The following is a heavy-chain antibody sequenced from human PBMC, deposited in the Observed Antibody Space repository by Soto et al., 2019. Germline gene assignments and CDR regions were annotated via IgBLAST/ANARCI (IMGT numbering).Heavy chain of an antibody. CDR2: INHSGST. D-gene: IGHD2-15*01. CDR3: ARGVKLLRTYYYYYGMDV. CDR1: GEFFSGYY. Sequence: PSESLSLPCAVCGEFFSGYYWGWITQPPGKGLEWSGEINHSGSTNYNPSLKSRVTLSLDTSKNQFSLKLSSVTAADTAVYYCARGVKLLRTYYYYYGMDVKGQGTTGSVAS. V-gene: IGHV4-34*01. J-gene: IGHJ6*02.